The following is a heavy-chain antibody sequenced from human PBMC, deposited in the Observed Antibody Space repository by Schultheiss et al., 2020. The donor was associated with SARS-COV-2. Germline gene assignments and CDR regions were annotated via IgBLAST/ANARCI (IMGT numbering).Heavy chain of an antibody. J-gene: IGHJ6*02. CDR3: AKDDVLASYYYYGMDV. CDR2: ISGSGGST. V-gene: IGHV3-23*01. Sequence: GGSLRLSCAASGFTFSSYGMSWVRQAPGKGLEWVSAISGSGGSTYYADSVKGRFTISRDNSKNTLYLQMNSLRAEDTAVYYCAKDDVLASYYYYGMDVWGQGTTVTVSS. CDR1: GFTFSSYG.